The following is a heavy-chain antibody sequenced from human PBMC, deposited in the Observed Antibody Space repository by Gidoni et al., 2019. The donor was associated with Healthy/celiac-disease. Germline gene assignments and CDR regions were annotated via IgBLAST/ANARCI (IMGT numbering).Heavy chain of an antibody. D-gene: IGHD2-2*01. Sequence: QVQLQQWGAGLLKPSETLSLTCAVYGGSFSGYYWSWIRQPPGKGLEWIGEINHSGSTNYNPSLKSRVTISVDTSKNQFSLKLSSVTAADTAVYYCARGYCSSTSCYGDYYYGMDVWGQGTTVTVSS. J-gene: IGHJ6*02. CDR2: INHSGST. V-gene: IGHV4-34*01. CDR1: GGSFSGYY. CDR3: ARGYCSSTSCYGDYYYGMDV.